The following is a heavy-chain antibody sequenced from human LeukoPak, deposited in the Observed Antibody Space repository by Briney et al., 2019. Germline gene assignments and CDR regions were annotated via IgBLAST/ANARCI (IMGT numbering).Heavy chain of an antibody. Sequence: SETLSLTCTVSGGSISTYYWSWIRQPPGKGLEWIGYIYYSGSTNYNPSLKSRVTISVDTSKKQFSLKLSSATAADTAVYYCARRHNWNYGEGFGIWGQGTMVTVSS. J-gene: IGHJ3*02. D-gene: IGHD1-7*01. CDR1: GGSISTYY. CDR2: IYYSGST. V-gene: IGHV4-59*08. CDR3: ARRHNWNYGEGFGI.